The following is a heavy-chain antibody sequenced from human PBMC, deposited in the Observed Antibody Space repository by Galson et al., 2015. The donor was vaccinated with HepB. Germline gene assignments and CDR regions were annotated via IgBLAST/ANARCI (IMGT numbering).Heavy chain of an antibody. D-gene: IGHD1-26*01. CDR2: IRYDGSNK. J-gene: IGHJ4*02. Sequence: SLRLSCAASGFTFSSYGMHWVRQAPGKGLEWVAFIRYDGSNKYYADSVKGRFTISRDNSKNTLYLQMNSLRAEDTAVYYCAKSRGATTSAADYWGQGTLVTVSS. CDR1: GFTFSSYG. CDR3: AKSRGATTSAADY. V-gene: IGHV3-30*02.